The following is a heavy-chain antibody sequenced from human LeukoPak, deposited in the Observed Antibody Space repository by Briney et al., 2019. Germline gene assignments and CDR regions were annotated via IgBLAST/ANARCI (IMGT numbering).Heavy chain of an antibody. CDR3: AISLVTHAFDI. CDR2: INPSGGST. CDR1: GYTFTSYY. J-gene: IGHJ3*02. D-gene: IGHD4-23*01. Sequence: ASVKVSCKVSGYTFTSYYMHWVRQAPGQGLEWMGIINPSGGSTSYAQKFQGRVTMTRDTSISTAYRELSRLRSDDTAVYYCAISLVTHAFDIWGQGTMVTVSS. V-gene: IGHV1-46*01.